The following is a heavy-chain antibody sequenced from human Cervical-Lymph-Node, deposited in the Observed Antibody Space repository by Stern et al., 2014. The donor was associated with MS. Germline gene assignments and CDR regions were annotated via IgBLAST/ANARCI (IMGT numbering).Heavy chain of an antibody. Sequence: QLQLQESGPGLVKPSETLSLTCTVSGGSISSSSYYWGWIRQPPGKGLEWIGRIYYSGSTYYTPSLKSRFPLSVDTPKNQFSLKLSSVTAADTAVYYCARWAYSSGWYNWFDPWGQGTLVTVSS. CDR1: GGSISSSSYY. V-gene: IGHV4-39*01. CDR2: IYYSGST. J-gene: IGHJ5*02. CDR3: ARWAYSSGWYNWFDP. D-gene: IGHD3-22*01.